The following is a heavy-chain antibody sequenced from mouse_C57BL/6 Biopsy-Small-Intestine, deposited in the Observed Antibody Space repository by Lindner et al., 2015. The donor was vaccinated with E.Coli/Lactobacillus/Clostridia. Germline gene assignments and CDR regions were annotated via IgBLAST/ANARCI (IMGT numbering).Heavy chain of an antibody. CDR1: GYAFSSSW. Sequence: VQLQESGPELVKPGASVKISCKASGYAFSSSWMNWVKQRPGKGLEWIGQIYPGDGDTNYNGKFKGKATLTVDKSSSTAYMQLSSLTSEDTAVYYCTTGLITTVPHYWGQGTTLTVSS. CDR2: IYPGDGDT. J-gene: IGHJ2*01. D-gene: IGHD1-1*01. CDR3: TTGLITTVPHY. V-gene: IGHV1-80*01.